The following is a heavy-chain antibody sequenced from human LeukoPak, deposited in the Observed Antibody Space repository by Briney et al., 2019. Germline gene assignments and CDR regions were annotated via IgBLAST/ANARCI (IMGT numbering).Heavy chain of an antibody. V-gene: IGHV3-30-3*01. J-gene: IGHJ4*02. CDR1: GFTFSSYA. CDR2: ISYDGSNK. Sequence: PGGSLRLSCAASGFTFSSYAMHWVRQAPGKGLEWVAVISYDGSNKYYADSVKGRFTISRDNSKNTLYPQMNSLRAEDTAVYYCARVGGQLLHFDYWGQGTLVTVSS. CDR3: ARVGGQLLHFDY. D-gene: IGHD4-11*01.